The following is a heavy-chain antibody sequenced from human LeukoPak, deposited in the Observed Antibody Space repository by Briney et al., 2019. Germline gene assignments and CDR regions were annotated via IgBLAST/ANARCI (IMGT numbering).Heavy chain of an antibody. D-gene: IGHD6-13*01. J-gene: IGHJ3*02. CDR3: ARTDSSSWYRTTKGAFDI. CDR2: IYYSGST. Sequence: NASETLSLTCTVSGGSISSYYWSWIRQPPGKGLEWIGYIYYSGSTNYNPSLKSRVTISVDTSKNQFSLKLSSVTAADTAVYYCARTDSSSWYRTTKGAFDIWGQGTMVTVSS. CDR1: GGSISSYY. V-gene: IGHV4-59*08.